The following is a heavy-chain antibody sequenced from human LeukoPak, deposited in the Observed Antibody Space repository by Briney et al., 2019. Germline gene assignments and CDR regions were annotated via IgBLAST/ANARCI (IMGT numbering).Heavy chain of an antibody. CDR3: AGKYFDYIDS. Sequence: SETLSPTCTVSGGSINTSYWSWIRQPPGKGLEWIGFISYSGSTNYNPSLKCRVTKSVATSKNQFSLKLSSVTAADRTVDYCAGKYFDYIDSWGQGTLVTVSS. J-gene: IGHJ4*02. D-gene: IGHD3-3*01. CDR2: ISYSGST. CDR1: GGSINTSY. V-gene: IGHV4-59*01.